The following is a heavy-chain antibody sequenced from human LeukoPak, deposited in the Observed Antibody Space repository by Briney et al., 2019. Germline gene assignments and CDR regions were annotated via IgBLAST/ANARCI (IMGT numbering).Heavy chain of an antibody. CDR2: IQNSGNS. V-gene: IGHV4-59*01. Sequence: SETLSLTCTVSGGAISSYFWSWIRQPPGKGLKWIGYIQNSGNSNYNSSLKSRVTISVDTSQNHFSLKVSSVTAADTAVYYCARGRRWQQSPFDYWGQGTLVTVSS. CDR1: GGAISSYF. D-gene: IGHD5-24*01. J-gene: IGHJ4*02. CDR3: ARGRRWQQSPFDY.